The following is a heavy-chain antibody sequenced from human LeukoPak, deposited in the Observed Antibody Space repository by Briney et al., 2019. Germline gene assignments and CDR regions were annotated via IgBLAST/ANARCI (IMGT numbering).Heavy chain of an antibody. CDR2: INHSGST. V-gene: IGHV4-34*01. J-gene: IGHJ4*02. Sequence: PSETLSLTCAVYGGSFSDYYWSWIRQPPGKGLEWVGEINHSGSTNYNPSLKSRVTISVDTSKNQFSLKLNSVTAADTAVFYCARDGAAGGFDYWGQGTLATVSS. CDR3: ARDGAAGGFDY. D-gene: IGHD6-25*01. CDR1: GGSFSDYY.